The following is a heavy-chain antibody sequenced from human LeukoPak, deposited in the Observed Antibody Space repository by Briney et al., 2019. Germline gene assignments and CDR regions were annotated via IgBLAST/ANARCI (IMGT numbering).Heavy chain of an antibody. CDR3: VIMDFSYFDY. J-gene: IGHJ4*02. CDR1: GGSINTYY. D-gene: IGHD3-3*01. Sequence: PSETLSLTCTVSGGSINTYYWSWIRQPAGKGLEWIGRIFTNGTTNYNPSLNSRVTMSVDTSKSQFSLRLSSVTAADTAVYYCVIMDFSYFDYWGQGALVTVTS. CDR2: IFTNGTT. V-gene: IGHV4-4*07.